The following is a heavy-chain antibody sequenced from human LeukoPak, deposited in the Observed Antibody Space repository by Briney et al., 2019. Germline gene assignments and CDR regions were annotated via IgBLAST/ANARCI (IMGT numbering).Heavy chain of an antibody. J-gene: IGHJ6*03. CDR1: GYTFTGYY. D-gene: IGHD5-12*01. V-gene: IGHV1-2*02. Sequence: ASVTVSCKASGYTFTGYYMHWVRQAPGQGLEWMGWINPNSGGTNYAQKFQGRVTMTRDTSISTAYMELSRLRSDDTAVYYCARVSGGYDSGNYYYYMDVWGKGTTVTISS. CDR2: INPNSGGT. CDR3: ARVSGGYDSGNYYYYMDV.